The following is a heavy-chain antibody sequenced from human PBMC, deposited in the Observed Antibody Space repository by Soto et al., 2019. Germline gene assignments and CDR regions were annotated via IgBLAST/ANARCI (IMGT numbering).Heavy chain of an antibody. J-gene: IGHJ5*02. CDR3: ARAHSSSFPIVNWLDP. V-gene: IGHV4-39*01. CDR2: IYYSGST. Sequence: SETLSLTCTVSGGSISSSSYYWGWIRQPPGKGLEWIGSIYYSGSTYYNPSLKSRVTISVDTSKNQFSLKLSSVTAADTAVYYCARAHSSSFPIVNWLDPWGQGTLVTVSS. D-gene: IGHD6-6*01. CDR1: GGSISSSSYY.